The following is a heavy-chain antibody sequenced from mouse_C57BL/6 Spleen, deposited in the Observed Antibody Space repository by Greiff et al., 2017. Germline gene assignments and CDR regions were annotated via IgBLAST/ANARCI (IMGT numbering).Heavy chain of an antibody. Sequence: QVQLQQSGAELVRPGTSVKVSCKASGYAFTNYLIEWVKQRPGQGLEWIGVINPGSGGTNYNEKFKGKATLTADKSSSTAYMQLSSLTSEDSAVYFCARVYYYGSSDWGQGTSVTVSS. D-gene: IGHD1-1*01. J-gene: IGHJ4*01. CDR2: INPGSGGT. V-gene: IGHV1-54*01. CDR1: GYAFTNYL. CDR3: ARVYYYGSSD.